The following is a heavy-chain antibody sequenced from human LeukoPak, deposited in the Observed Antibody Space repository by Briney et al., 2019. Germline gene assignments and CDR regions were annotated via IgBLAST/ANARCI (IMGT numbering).Heavy chain of an antibody. J-gene: IGHJ4*02. CDR1: GFTVSSNY. V-gene: IGHV3-66*02. CDR3: ARVQLGYYDSSGYYYLDY. D-gene: IGHD3-22*01. Sequence: PGGSLRLSCAASGFTVSSNYMSWVRQAPGKGLEWVSVIYSGGSTYYADSVKGRFTISRDNSKNTLYLQMNSLRAEDTAVYYCARVQLGYYDSSGYYYLDYWGQGTLVTVSS. CDR2: IYSGGST.